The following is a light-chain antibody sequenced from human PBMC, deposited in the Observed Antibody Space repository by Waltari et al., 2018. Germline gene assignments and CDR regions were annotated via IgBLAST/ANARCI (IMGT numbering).Light chain of an antibody. CDR3: QSYDSSNHGV. CDR1: SGSIASNY. Sequence: NFMLTQPYSVSESPGKTVTISCTRSSGSIASNYVQWYQQRPGSSPTTVIYEDNQRPSGVPDRFSGSIDSSSNSASLTISGLKTEDEADYYCQSYDSSNHGVFGGGTKLT. J-gene: IGLJ2*01. CDR2: EDN. V-gene: IGLV6-57*01.